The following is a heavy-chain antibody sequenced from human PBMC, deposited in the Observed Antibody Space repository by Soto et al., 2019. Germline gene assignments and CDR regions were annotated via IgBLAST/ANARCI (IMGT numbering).Heavy chain of an antibody. CDR1: GFSFSNYA. CDR3: TKEHSNYPDNWFDP. J-gene: IGHJ5*02. V-gene: IGHV3-23*01. CDR2: IDSGGGST. D-gene: IGHD4-4*01. Sequence: EVQLLVSGGGSVQPGGSLRLSCAASGFSFSNYAMSWVRQAPGTGLEWVSAIDSGGGSTYYAASVKCRFSISRDNSMNTLNLKINSLRAENTAIYYCTKEHSNYPDNWFDPWGQGTLVTVSS.